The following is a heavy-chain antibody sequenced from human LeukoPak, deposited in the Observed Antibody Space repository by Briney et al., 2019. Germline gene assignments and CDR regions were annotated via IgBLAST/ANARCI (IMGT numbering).Heavy chain of an antibody. CDR3: ARGGRTYYYGPGSETYFFDY. V-gene: IGHV3-9*01. CDR1: GFTFDDYA. D-gene: IGHD3-10*01. CDR2: ISWNSGSI. J-gene: IGHJ4*02. Sequence: GGSLRLSCAASGFTFDDYAIHWVRQAPGKGLEWVSVISWNSGSIGYADSVKGRFTISRDNAKNSLYLQMDSLRAEDTAVYYCARGGRTYYYGPGSETYFFDYWGQGTLVTVSS.